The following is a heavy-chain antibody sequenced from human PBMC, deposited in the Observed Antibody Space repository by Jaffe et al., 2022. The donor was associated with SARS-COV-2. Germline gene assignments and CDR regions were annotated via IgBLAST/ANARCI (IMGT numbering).Heavy chain of an antibody. CDR1: GYTFTNYA. CDR2: INAGNANKGNANT. J-gene: IGHJ6*02. Sequence: QVQLVQSGAEVKKPGASVKVSCKASGYTFTNYALHWVRQAPGQRLEWMGWINAGNANKGNANTKYSQKFQGRVTITRDTSASTAYMELSSLRSEDTSVYYCARKEVGDLPGLDVWGQGTTVTVSS. D-gene: IGHD3-10*01. CDR3: ARKEVGDLPGLDV. V-gene: IGHV1-3*01.